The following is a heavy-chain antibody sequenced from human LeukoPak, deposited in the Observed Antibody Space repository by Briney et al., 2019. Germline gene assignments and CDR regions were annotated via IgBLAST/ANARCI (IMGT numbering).Heavy chain of an antibody. D-gene: IGHD4-17*01. V-gene: IGHV1-3*01. CDR2: INAGNGNT. J-gene: IGHJ3*02. CDR3: ARRRSGDYDAFDI. CDR1: GYTFTSYA. Sequence: GASVKVPCKASGYTFTSYAMHWVRQAPGQRLEWMGWINAGNGNTKYSQKFQGRVTITRDTSASTAYMELSSLRSEDTAVYYCARRRSGDYDAFDIWGQGTMVTVSS.